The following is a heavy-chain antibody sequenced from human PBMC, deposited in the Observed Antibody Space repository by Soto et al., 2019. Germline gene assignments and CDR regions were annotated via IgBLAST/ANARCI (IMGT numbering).Heavy chain of an antibody. V-gene: IGHV1-2*02. CDR2: TNPNSGGP. J-gene: IGHJ4*02. CDR3: ARGGTTSLDY. CDR1: GYTFTDDY. D-gene: IGHD1-1*01. Sequence: SVKRSCKTSGYTFTDDYMHWVRHAPGQGLEWMGWTNPNSGGPISAQKFQGRVTMTRDTSISTAYLELSRLRSDDTAVYYCARGGTTSLDYWGEGTQVTVSS.